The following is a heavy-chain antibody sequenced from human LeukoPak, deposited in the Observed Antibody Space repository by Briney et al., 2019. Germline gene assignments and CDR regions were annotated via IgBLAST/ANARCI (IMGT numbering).Heavy chain of an antibody. CDR2: ISSGSSYI. CDR1: GFTFSSYS. V-gene: IGHV3-21*01. CDR3: ARDAGLSSSSDY. J-gene: IGHJ4*02. D-gene: IGHD6-6*01. Sequence: GGSLRLSCAASGFTFSSYSMNWVRQAPGKGPEWVSSISSGSSYIYYADSVKGRFTISRDNAKNSLYLQMNSLRAEDTAVYYCARDAGLSSSSDYWGQGTLVTVSS.